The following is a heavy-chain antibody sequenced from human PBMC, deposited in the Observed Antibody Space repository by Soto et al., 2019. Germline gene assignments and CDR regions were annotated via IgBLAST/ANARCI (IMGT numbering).Heavy chain of an antibody. Sequence: QVQLVQSGAEVKKPGASVQVSCKASGYTFANYGVNWVRQAPGQGLEWMGWISASNGNTNYAEKVQGRVTMTTDTSLSTAYMELRSLRSDDTAVYFCARDSVRYWGDAGCYQGYYSFAMDVWGQGTTVTVS. D-gene: IGHD2-21*01. CDR1: GYTFANYG. CDR2: ISASNGNT. J-gene: IGHJ6*02. V-gene: IGHV1-18*01. CDR3: ARDSVRYWGDAGCYQGYYSFAMDV.